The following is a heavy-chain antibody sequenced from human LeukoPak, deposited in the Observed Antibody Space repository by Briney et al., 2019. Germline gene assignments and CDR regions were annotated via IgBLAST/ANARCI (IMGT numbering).Heavy chain of an antibody. CDR2: VSGSGGST. Sequence: PAGGSLRLSCAASGFTFSNYGMSWVRQAPGKGLEWVSGVSGSGGSTYYADSVKGRFTISRDNSKNMLYLQMNSLRAEDTAIYYCASILLRFVYDYWGQGTLVTVSS. J-gene: IGHJ4*02. CDR1: GFTFSNYG. D-gene: IGHD3-3*01. V-gene: IGHV3-23*01. CDR3: ASILLRFVYDY.